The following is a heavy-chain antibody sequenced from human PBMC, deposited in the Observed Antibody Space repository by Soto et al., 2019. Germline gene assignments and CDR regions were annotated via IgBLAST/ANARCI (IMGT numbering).Heavy chain of an antibody. Sequence: QVTLKESGPVLVKPTETLTLTCTVSGFSLSNARMGVSWIRQPPGKALEWLAHIFSNDENSYSTSLKSRLTISKDTSKSQGVLTMTNMDPVDTATYYCARPTRPWVGATIYFDYWGQGTLVTVSS. V-gene: IGHV2-26*01. D-gene: IGHD1-26*01. J-gene: IGHJ4*02. CDR1: GFSLSNARMG. CDR2: IFSNDEN. CDR3: ARPTRPWVGATIYFDY.